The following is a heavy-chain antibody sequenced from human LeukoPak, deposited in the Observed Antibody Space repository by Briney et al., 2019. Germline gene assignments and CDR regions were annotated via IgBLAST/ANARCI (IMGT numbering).Heavy chain of an antibody. V-gene: IGHV1-2*02. CDR3: AREEGFCRTTSCSAPFDY. J-gene: IGHJ4*02. CDR1: GYTFTGYY. Sequence: ASVKVSCKASGYTFTGYYMHWVRQAPGQGLEWMGWINPNSGDTIYAQKFQGRVTMTRDTSITTAYMELSRQTSDDTAMYYCAREEGFCRTTSCSAPFDYWGQGTLVTVSS. D-gene: IGHD2-2*01. CDR2: INPNSGDT.